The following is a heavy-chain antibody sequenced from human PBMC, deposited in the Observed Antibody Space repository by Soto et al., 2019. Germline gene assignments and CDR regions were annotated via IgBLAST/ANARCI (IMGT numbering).Heavy chain of an antibody. V-gene: IGHV3-33*01. CDR1: GFTFSTYG. Sequence: GGSLRLSCAASGFTFSTYGMHWVRQAPGKGLEWVALVWFDGSDKYSSDSVKGRFTISRDNSKNTLYLQMNSLRAEDTAVYYCAXLYCSASSCYSVGGFDIWGQGTMVTVSS. D-gene: IGHD2-15*01. CDR2: VWFDGSDK. CDR3: AXLYCSASSCYSVGGFDI. J-gene: IGHJ3*02.